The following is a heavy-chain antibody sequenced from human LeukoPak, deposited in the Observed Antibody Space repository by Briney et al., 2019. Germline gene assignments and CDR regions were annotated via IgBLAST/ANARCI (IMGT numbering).Heavy chain of an antibody. V-gene: IGHV3-33*01. CDR2: IWSDGSNK. D-gene: IGHD3-22*01. CDR3: AREYYSDSSGSDY. CDR1: GFTFSDYG. Sequence: GRSLRLSCAASGFTFSDYGMHWVRQASGKGLEWVAVIWSDGSNKYYADSVKGRFTISRDSSKNTLYLQMNSLRAEDTAVYYCAREYYSDSSGSDYWGQGTLVTVSS. J-gene: IGHJ4*02.